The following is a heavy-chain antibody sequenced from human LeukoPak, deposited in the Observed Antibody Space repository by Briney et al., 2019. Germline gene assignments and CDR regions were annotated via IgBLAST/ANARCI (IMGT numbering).Heavy chain of an antibody. J-gene: IGHJ5*02. V-gene: IGHV4-39*07. CDR1: GGSISSSGYY. D-gene: IGHD3-3*01. CDR3: ARAVVIISAWFDP. CDR2: INHSGST. Sequence: PSETLSLTCTVSGGSISSSGYYWSWIRQPPGKGLEWIGEINHSGSTNYNPSLKSRVTISVDTSKNQFSLKLSSVTAADTAVYYCARAVVIISAWFDPWGQGTLVTVSS.